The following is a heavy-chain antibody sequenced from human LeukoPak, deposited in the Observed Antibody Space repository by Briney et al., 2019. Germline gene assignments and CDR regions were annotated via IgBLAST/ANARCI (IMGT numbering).Heavy chain of an antibody. D-gene: IGHD2-2*01. Sequence: ASVKVSCKASGGTFSSYAISWVRQAPGQGLEWMGGIIPIFGTANYAQKFQGRVTITADKSTSTAYMELSSLRSEDTAVYYCARETYPGEGYCSSTSCSAVFDYWGQGTLVTVSS. CDR2: IIPIFGTA. CDR1: GGTFSSYA. V-gene: IGHV1-69*06. J-gene: IGHJ4*02. CDR3: ARETYPGEGYCSSTSCSAVFDY.